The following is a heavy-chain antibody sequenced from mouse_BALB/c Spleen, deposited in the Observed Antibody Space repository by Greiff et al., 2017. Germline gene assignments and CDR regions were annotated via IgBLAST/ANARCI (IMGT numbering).Heavy chain of an antibody. CDR2: ISYSGST. V-gene: IGHV3-2*02. CDR1: GYSITSDYA. Sequence: EVQRVESGPGLVKPSQSLSLTCTVTGYSITSDYAWNWIRQFPGNKLEWMGYISYSGSTSYNPSLKSRIPITRDTSKNQFFLQLNSVTTEDTATYYCARGNYVDYYAMDYWGQGTSVTVSS. J-gene: IGHJ4*01. D-gene: IGHD2-1*01. CDR3: ARGNYVDYYAMDY.